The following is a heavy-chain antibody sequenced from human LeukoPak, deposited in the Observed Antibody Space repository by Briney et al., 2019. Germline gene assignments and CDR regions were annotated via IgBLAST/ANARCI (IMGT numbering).Heavy chain of an antibody. J-gene: IGHJ5*02. D-gene: IGHD6-19*01. CDR1: GFTFSSYW. V-gene: IGHV4-39*01. CDR3: ARLSSGWPYNWFDP. CDR2: IYYSGST. Sequence: GSLRLSCAASGFTFSSYWMSWVRQPPGKGLEWIGSIYYSGSTYYNPSLKSRVTISVDTSKNQFSLKLSSVTAADTAVYYCARLSSGWPYNWFDPWGQGTLVTVSS.